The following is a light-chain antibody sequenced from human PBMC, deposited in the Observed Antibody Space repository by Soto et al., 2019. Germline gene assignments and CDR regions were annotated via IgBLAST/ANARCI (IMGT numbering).Light chain of an antibody. CDR2: KAS. CDR3: MQGTHWPIT. V-gene: IGKV2-30*02. J-gene: IGKJ5*01. Sequence: DVVMTQSPLSLPFTLGQPSSISCISNQILVHSDGIAYFSWFQQRPGRSPRRLIYKASNRDSGVPARFSGSGSGTDFALKISRVEAEDVGVYYCMQGTHWPITFGQGTRLEI. CDR1: QILVHSDGIAY.